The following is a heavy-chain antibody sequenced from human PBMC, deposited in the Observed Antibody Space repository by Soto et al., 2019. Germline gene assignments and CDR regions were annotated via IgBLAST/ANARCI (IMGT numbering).Heavy chain of an antibody. CDR2: INSDGSST. CDR1: GFTFISYW. J-gene: IGHJ4*02. D-gene: IGHD6-19*01. CDR3: ARASVAGIRMRPY. V-gene: IGHV3-74*01. Sequence: GGSLGLSIAASGFTFISYWMHWVRQAPGKGLVWVSRINSDGSSTSYADSVKGRFTISRDNAKNTLYLQMNSLRAEDTAVYYCARASVAGIRMRPYWGQGTLVTVSS.